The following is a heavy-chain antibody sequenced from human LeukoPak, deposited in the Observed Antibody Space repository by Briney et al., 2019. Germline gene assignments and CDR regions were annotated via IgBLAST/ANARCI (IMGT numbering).Heavy chain of an antibody. CDR1: GGSISSYY. CDR2: IYYSGST. Sequence: SETLSLTCTVSGGSISSYYWSWIRQPPGKGLEWIGYIYYSGSTNYNPSLKSRVTISVDTSKNQFSLKLGSVTAADTAVYYCARGGYSYGFGVYFDYWGQGTLVTVSS. CDR3: ARGGYSYGFGVYFDY. J-gene: IGHJ4*02. D-gene: IGHD5-18*01. V-gene: IGHV4-59*01.